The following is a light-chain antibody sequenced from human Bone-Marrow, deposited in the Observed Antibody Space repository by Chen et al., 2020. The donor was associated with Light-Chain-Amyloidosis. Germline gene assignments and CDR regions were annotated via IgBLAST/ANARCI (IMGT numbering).Light chain of an antibody. CDR2: EGT. Sequence: QSALTKPPSASGSLGQSVTISCAGTSGYLGGYDFVSWYQQHPGKAPKLMIHEGTKRPSGVPSRFSGSKSGNTASLTVSGLQAEDEADYYCCSFAGNDDWVFGGGTKLTVL. J-gene: IGLJ3*02. CDR1: SGYLGGYDF. V-gene: IGLV2-8*01. CDR3: CSFAGNDDWV.